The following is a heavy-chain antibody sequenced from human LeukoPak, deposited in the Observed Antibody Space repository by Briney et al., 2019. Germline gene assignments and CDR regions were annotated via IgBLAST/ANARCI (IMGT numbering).Heavy chain of an antibody. D-gene: IGHD1-26*01. CDR2: ISSSSSYI. CDR3: AKAPGGRFDY. CDR1: GFTFSSYS. J-gene: IGHJ4*02. V-gene: IGHV3-21*04. Sequence: GGSLRLSCAASGFTFSSYSMNWVRQAPGKGLEWVSSISSSSSYIYYADSVKGRFTISRDNAKNSLYLQMNSLRAKDTAVYYCAKAPGGRFDYWGQGTLVTVSS.